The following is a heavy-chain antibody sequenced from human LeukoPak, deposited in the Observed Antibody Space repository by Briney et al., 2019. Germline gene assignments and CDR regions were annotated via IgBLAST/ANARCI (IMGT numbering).Heavy chain of an antibody. D-gene: IGHD3-3*01. CDR3: AKAFGVVIALYFDY. Sequence: GRSLRLSCAASGFTFSSYGMHWVRQAPGKGLEWVAVIWYDGSNKYYADSVKGRFTISRDNSKNTLYLQMNSLRAEDTAVYYCAKAFGVVIALYFDYWGQGTLVTVSS. CDR1: GFTFSSYG. CDR2: IWYDGSNK. J-gene: IGHJ4*02. V-gene: IGHV3-33*06.